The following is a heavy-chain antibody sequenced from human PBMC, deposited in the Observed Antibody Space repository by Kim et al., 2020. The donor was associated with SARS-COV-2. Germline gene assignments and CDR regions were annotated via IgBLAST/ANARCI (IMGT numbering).Heavy chain of an antibody. J-gene: IGHJ6*03. CDR3: GRERTTEAMDV. Sequence: TNYADTVKGRYTISRDSAKNILYLQMNSLRVEDTAVYYCGRERTTEAMDVWGKGTTVTVSS. D-gene: IGHD4-4*01. CDR2: T. V-gene: IGHV3-66*01.